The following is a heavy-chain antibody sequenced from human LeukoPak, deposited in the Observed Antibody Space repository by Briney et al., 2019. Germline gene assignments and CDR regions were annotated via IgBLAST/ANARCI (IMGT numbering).Heavy chain of an antibody. J-gene: IGHJ4*02. CDR1: GFTFSSYW. CDR2: ISDTGNT. V-gene: IGHV3-23*01. D-gene: IGHD2-15*01. CDR3: AKAPVTTCRGAFCYPFDY. Sequence: GGSLRLSCAASGFTFSSYWMSWVRQAPGKGLEWVSAISDTGNTYHADSVKGRFTISRDSSKNTLFLQMNRLRPEDAAVYHCAKAPVTTCRGAFCYPFDYWGLGTLVTVSS.